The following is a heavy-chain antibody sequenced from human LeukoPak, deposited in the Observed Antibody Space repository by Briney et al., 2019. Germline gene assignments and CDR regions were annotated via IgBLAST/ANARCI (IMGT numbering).Heavy chain of an antibody. CDR1: GGSISSSSYY. CDR2: IYYSGST. D-gene: IGHD3-10*01. J-gene: IGHJ3*02. CDR3: ARPRGFGAPYAFDI. V-gene: IGHV4-39*07. Sequence: SETLSLTCTVSGGSISSSSYYWGWIRQPPGKGLEWIGSIYYSGSTYYNPSLKSRVTISVDTSKNQFSLKLSSVTAADTAVYYCARPRGFGAPYAFDIWGQGTMVTVSS.